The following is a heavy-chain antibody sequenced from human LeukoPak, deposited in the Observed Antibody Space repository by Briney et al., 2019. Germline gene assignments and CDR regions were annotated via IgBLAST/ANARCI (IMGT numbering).Heavy chain of an antibody. Sequence: SETLSLTCTVSGGSLSSYYWSWIRQPPGKGLEWIGYIYYSGSTNYNPSLKSRVTISVDTSKNQFSLKLSSVTAADTAVYYCARELLVTAPRRYLGAFDIWGQGTMVAVSS. CDR3: ARELLVTAPRRYLGAFDI. CDR1: GGSLSSYY. J-gene: IGHJ3*02. V-gene: IGHV4-59*01. CDR2: IYYSGST. D-gene: IGHD3-10*01.